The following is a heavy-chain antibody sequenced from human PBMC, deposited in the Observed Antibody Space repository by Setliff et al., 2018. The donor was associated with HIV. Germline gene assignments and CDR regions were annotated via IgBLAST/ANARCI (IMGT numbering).Heavy chain of an antibody. V-gene: IGHV3-74*01. D-gene: IGHD4-17*01. Sequence: GGSLRLSCAAPGLTFKNYWIHWVRQAPGKGLVWVSRINADSSSTTYADSVNGRFTISRDNAKNTVYLQMNSLRAEDTAVYYCTTEWGDYGEPNWFDPWGQGTLVTVSS. J-gene: IGHJ5*02. CDR2: INADSSST. CDR3: TTEWGDYGEPNWFDP. CDR1: GLTFKNYW.